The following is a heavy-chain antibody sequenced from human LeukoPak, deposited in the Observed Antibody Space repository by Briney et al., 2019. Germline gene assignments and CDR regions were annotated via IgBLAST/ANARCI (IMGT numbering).Heavy chain of an antibody. CDR2: ISSSSGTI. D-gene: IGHD4-17*01. CDR3: ARDKRSVNWFDP. Sequence: GGSLRLSCAVSGFTFSSYSMNWVRQAPGTGLEWVSYISSSSGTIYYADSVKGRFTVSRDNAKNSLYLQMNSLRAEDTAVYYCARDKRSVNWFDPWGHGTLVTVSS. J-gene: IGHJ5*02. CDR1: GFTFSSYS. V-gene: IGHV3-48*01.